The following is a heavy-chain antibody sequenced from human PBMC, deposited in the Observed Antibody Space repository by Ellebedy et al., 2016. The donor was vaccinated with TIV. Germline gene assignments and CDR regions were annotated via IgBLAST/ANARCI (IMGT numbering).Heavy chain of an antibody. CDR3: SKTPIGYSSGWYIWYFDL. CDR1: GVSFSNYA. V-gene: IGHV3-23*01. D-gene: IGHD6-19*01. Sequence: PGGSLRLSCAASGVSFSNYAMTWVRQAPGKGLEWVSAISGSGGSTYYADSVKGRFTISRDNSKNTLYLQMNSLRAENTAVYYCSKTPIGYSSGWYIWYFDLWGRGTLVTVSS. J-gene: IGHJ2*01. CDR2: ISGSGGST.